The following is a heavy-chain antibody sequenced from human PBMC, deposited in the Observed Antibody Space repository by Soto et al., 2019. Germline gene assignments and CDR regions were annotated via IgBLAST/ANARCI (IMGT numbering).Heavy chain of an antibody. D-gene: IGHD6-13*01. J-gene: IGHJ5*02. V-gene: IGHV1-46*01. CDR2: INPSGGST. CDR3: ARSTAAAGGWFDP. Sequence: ASVKVSCKASGYTFTSYYMHWVRQAPGQGLEWMGIINPSGGSTSYAQEFQGRVTMTRDTSTSTVYMELSSLRSEDTAVYYCARSTAAAGGWFDPWGQGTLVTVSS. CDR1: GYTFTSYY.